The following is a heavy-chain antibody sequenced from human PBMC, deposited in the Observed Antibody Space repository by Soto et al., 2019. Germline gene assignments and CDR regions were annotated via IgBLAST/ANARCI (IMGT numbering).Heavy chain of an antibody. CDR3: AREYGSSGIDY. V-gene: IGHV4-34*01. CDR2: INHSGST. J-gene: IGHJ4*02. Sequence: SETLSLTCAVYGGSFSGYYWSWIRQPPGEGLEWIGEINHSGSTNYNPSLKSRVTISVDTSKNQFSLKLSSVTAADTAVYYCAREYGSSGIDYWGQGTLVTVSS. CDR1: GGSFSGYY. D-gene: IGHD6-6*01.